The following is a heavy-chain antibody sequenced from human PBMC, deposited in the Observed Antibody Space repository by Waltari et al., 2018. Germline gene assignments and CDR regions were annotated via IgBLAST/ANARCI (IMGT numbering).Heavy chain of an antibody. J-gene: IGHJ3*02. CDR3: ARARDYDFWSGYSQWDAFDI. Sequence: QVQLQESGPGLVKPSQTLSLTCTVSGGSISSGGYYWSWIRQHPGKGLEWIGYIYYSGITYYNPSLKSRVTISVDTSKNQFSLKLSSVTAADTAVYYCARARDYDFWSGYSQWDAFDIWGQGTMVTVSS. D-gene: IGHD3-3*01. V-gene: IGHV4-31*03. CDR2: IYYSGIT. CDR1: GGSISSGGYY.